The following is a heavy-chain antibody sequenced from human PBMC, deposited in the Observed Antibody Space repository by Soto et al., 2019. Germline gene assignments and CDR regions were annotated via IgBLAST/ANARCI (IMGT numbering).Heavy chain of an antibody. Sequence: QVQLIQSGAEVKKPGASVKVSCKVSGNSLTTLPMHWVRQAPGKGLEWMGYLDPEEGERVFAQSFQGRVTTPEDTSTDTAYMELSSLKSEDTAVYYCAAGVTTFDYWGQGTLVTVSS. V-gene: IGHV1-24*01. CDR1: GNSLTTLP. D-gene: IGHD4-17*01. J-gene: IGHJ4*02. CDR2: LDPEEGER. CDR3: AAGVTTFDY.